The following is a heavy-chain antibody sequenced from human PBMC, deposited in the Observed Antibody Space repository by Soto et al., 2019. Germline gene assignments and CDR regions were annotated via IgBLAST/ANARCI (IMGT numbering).Heavy chain of an antibody. CDR1: GFTFSSYA. CDR3: AEDPYTPRTSYAFDI. Sequence: EVQLLESGGGLVQPGGSLRLSCAASGFTFSSYAMSWVRQAPGKGLEWVSAISGSGGSTYYADSVKGRFTISRDNSKNSLYLQMNSMSAEDTAVYYCAEDPYTPRTSYAFDIWGQGTMVTVSS. J-gene: IGHJ3*02. V-gene: IGHV3-23*01. D-gene: IGHD2-2*02. CDR2: ISGSGGST.